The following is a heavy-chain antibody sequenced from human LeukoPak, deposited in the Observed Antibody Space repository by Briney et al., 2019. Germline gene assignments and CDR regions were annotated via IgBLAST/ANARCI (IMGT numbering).Heavy chain of an antibody. CDR1: GGSISSYY. J-gene: IGHJ4*02. CDR2: IYYSGTT. Sequence: SETLSLTCTVSGGSISSYYWSWIRQPPGKGLEWIGYIYYSGTTNYNPSLKSRVTISVDTSKNQFSLKLSSVTAADTAVYYCARGNGYYDSSGPNDYWGQGTLVTVSS. CDR3: ARGNGYYDSSGPNDY. V-gene: IGHV4-59*01. D-gene: IGHD3-22*01.